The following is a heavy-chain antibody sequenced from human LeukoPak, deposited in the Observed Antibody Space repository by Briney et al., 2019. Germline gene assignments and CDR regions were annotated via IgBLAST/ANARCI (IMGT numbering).Heavy chain of an antibody. CDR1: GYSFSSYY. CDR2: INPSGGGT. D-gene: IGHD2-15*01. Sequence: GASVKVSCKASGYSFSSYYMHWVRQAPGQGLEWMGIINPSGGGTSYAEKFQGRVTMTRDTSTSTVYMELSSLRSEDTALYYCARGEYCTAGTCPPGLSRGQGTLVTVSS. V-gene: IGHV1-46*01. CDR3: ARGEYCTAGTCPPGLS. J-gene: IGHJ4*02.